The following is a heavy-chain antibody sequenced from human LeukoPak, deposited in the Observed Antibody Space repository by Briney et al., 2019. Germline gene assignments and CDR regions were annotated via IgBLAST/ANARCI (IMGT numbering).Heavy chain of an antibody. J-gene: IGHJ5*02. CDR2: ISSGSSFI. CDR1: GFTFSSYS. CDR3: VRNPSLVSGGKIPIRWFDP. D-gene: IGHD4-23*01. V-gene: IGHV3-21*01. Sequence: GGSLRLSCAASGFTFSSYSMNWVRQAPGKGLEWVSSISSGSSFIHYADSVKGRFTISRDNAKNSLDLQMNSLRVADTGVYYCVRNPSLVSGGKIPIRWFDPWGQGTLVTVSS.